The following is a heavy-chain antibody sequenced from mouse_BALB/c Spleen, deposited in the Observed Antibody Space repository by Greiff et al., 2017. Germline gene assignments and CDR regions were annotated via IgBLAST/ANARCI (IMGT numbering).Heavy chain of an antibody. Sequence: EVMLVESGGGLVKPGGSLKLSCAASGFTFSDYYMYWVRQTPEKRLEWVATISDGGSYTYYPDSVKGRFTISRDNAKNNLYLQMSSLKSEDTAMYYCARGWDYYFDYWGQGTTLTVSS. CDR1: GFTFSDYY. V-gene: IGHV5-4*02. J-gene: IGHJ2*01. D-gene: IGHD2-3*01. CDR2: ISDGGSYT. CDR3: ARGWDYYFDY.